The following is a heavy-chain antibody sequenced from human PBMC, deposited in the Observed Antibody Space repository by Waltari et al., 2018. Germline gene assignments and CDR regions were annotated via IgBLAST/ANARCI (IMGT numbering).Heavy chain of an antibody. D-gene: IGHD1-26*01. CDR1: GGSFSGYY. J-gene: IGHJ6*03. CDR3: ARAVGATTRPYYYYMDV. V-gene: IGHV4-34*01. CDR2: INHSGST. Sequence: QVQLQQWGAGLLKPSETLSLTCAVYGGSFSGYYWSWIRQPPGKGLEWIGEINHSGSTNYNPSLKSRVTISVDTSKNQFSLKLSSVTAADTAVYYCARAVGATTRPYYYYMDVWGKGTTVTVSS.